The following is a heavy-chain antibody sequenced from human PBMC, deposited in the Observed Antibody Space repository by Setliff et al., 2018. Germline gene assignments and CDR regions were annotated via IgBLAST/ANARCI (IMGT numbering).Heavy chain of an antibody. D-gene: IGHD1-1*01. J-gene: IGHJ4*02. CDR1: GYNFAESI. CDR2: ISAYNGHT. Sequence: WASVKVSCKASGYNFAESIVSWVRQAPGQGLEWMGWISAYNGHTYSAQKFQARVTLTTDTSTNMAYMELRGLRSDDTAIYYCLRLVRYGTTIACHRTLGEEVWGQGTLVTVSS. CDR3: LRLVRYGTTIACHRTLGEEV. V-gene: IGHV1-18*01.